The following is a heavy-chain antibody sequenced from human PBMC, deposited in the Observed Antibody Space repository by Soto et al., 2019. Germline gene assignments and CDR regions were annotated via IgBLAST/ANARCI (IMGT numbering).Heavy chain of an antibody. CDR1: GGSIRNGDYY. Sequence: SETLSLTCTVSGGSIRNGDYYWGGIRQPPGKGLEWIGYVYYSGTTYSHPSLNSRVSISVDTSENQFSLRLTSVTAADTAVYYCVTVNLVGAAYYFDYWGPGTLVTVSS. D-gene: IGHD1-26*01. CDR3: VTVNLVGAAYYFDY. CDR2: VYYSGTT. J-gene: IGHJ4*02. V-gene: IGHV4-30-4*01.